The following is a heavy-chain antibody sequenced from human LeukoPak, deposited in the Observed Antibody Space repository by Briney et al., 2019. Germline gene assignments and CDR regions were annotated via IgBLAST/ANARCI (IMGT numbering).Heavy chain of an antibody. Sequence: GGSLRLSCAASGFTFSSYAMSWVRQAPGKGLEWVSAISGSGGSTYYAESVKGRFTISRGNSKNTLYLQMNSLRAEDTAVYFCAKGRSYPDYWGLGTLVTVSS. CDR1: GFTFSSYA. V-gene: IGHV3-23*01. D-gene: IGHD3-16*02. J-gene: IGHJ4*02. CDR2: ISGSGGST. CDR3: AKGRSYPDY.